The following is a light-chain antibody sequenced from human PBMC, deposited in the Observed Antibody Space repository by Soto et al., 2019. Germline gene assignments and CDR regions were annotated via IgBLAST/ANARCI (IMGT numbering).Light chain of an antibody. V-gene: IGKV3-20*01. CDR3: QQYGSSPRT. Sequence: EIVLTQSPGTLSLSAGERVTLSCRASQSVSSSYLAWYQQKPGLAPRLLIYGASSRATGIPDRFSGSGSGTDFTLTISGLEPEDFAVYYCQQYGSSPRTFGPGTKVDFK. J-gene: IGKJ3*01. CDR2: GAS. CDR1: QSVSSSY.